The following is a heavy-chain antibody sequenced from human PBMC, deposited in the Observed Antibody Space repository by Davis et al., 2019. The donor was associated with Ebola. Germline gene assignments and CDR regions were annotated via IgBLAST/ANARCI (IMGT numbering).Heavy chain of an antibody. V-gene: IGHV4-59*01. CDR3: SRGAPSETEGAFDI. Sequence: MPSETLSLTCTVSGGSISSYYWSWIRQPPGKGLEWIGYIYYSGSTNYNPSLKSRITISVDTSKNQFSLKLSSVTAADTAVYYCSRGAPSETEGAFDIWGQGTMVTVSS. J-gene: IGHJ3*02. CDR1: GGSISSYY. CDR2: IYYSGST. D-gene: IGHD4/OR15-4a*01.